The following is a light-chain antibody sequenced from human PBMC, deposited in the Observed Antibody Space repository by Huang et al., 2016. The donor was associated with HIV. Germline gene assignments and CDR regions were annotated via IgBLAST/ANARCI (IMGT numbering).Light chain of an antibody. CDR3: QQANSFPRSIT. Sequence: DIQKTQSPSSVSASVGDRVTITCRARQGISSWLAWYQQNPGKAPKLLIYAASTLQRGFPSRFSGSGSGTDFTLTISSLQPEDFATYYCQQANSFPRSITFGQGTRLEIK. V-gene: IGKV1-12*01. J-gene: IGKJ5*01. CDR2: AAS. CDR1: QGISSW.